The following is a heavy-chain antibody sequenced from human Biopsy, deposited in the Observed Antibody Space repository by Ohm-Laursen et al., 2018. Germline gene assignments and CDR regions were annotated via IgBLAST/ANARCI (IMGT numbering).Heavy chain of an antibody. V-gene: IGHV4-59*01. Sequence: PGTLSLTCTVSGGSISSDYWSWIRQTPGKGLEWIGYIYYSGSTNYNPSLKSRVTISVDTSKNQFSLRLNSVTAADTAVYYCARATNSTGWPYYYFYGMGVWGQGTTVTVSS. D-gene: IGHD2/OR15-2a*01. J-gene: IGHJ6*02. CDR2: IYYSGST. CDR1: GGSISSDY. CDR3: ARATNSTGWPYYYFYGMGV.